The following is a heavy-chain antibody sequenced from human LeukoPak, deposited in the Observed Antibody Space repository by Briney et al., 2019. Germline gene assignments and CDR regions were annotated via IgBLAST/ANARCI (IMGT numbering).Heavy chain of an antibody. Sequence: GRSLRLSCAASGFTFSSYAMHWVRQAPGKGLEWVAVISYDGSNKYYADSVKGRFTISRDNSKNTLYLQMESLRPEDTAVYYCARDVDYGDSVLILDYWGQGTLVTVSS. J-gene: IGHJ4*02. V-gene: IGHV3-30-3*01. D-gene: IGHD4-17*01. CDR1: GFTFSSYA. CDR2: ISYDGSNK. CDR3: ARDVDYGDSVLILDY.